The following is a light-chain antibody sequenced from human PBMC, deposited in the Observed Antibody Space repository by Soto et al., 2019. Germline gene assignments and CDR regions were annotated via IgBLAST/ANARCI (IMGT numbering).Light chain of an antibody. CDR2: GAS. CDR3: QQYDTLPYT. V-gene: IGKV3-20*01. J-gene: IGKJ2*01. CDR1: QSVGSTY. Sequence: ENVLTLSPGTLSLSPGERATLSCRASQSVGSTYLAWFQQKPGQAPRLLIYGASRRATGIPDRFSGSGSGTDFTLTISRLEPEDFAVYYCQQYDTLPYTFGQGTKLETK.